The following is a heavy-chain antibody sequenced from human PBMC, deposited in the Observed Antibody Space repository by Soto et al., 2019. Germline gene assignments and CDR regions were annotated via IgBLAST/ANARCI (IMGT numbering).Heavy chain of an antibody. CDR2: ISSTTNYI. CDR1: GFTFTRYS. J-gene: IGHJ4*02. V-gene: IGHV3-21*06. CDR3: ARESEDLTSNFDY. Sequence: PGRSLTLSCAASGFTFTRYSMNWVRQAPGKWLEWVSSISSTTNYIYYGDSMKGRFTISRDNAKNSLYLEMNSLRAEDTAVYYCARESEDLTSNFDYWGQGTLVTVSS.